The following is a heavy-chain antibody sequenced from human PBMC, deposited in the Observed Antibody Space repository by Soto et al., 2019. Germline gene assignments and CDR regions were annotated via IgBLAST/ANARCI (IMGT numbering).Heavy chain of an antibody. CDR3: ARRYGASFDY. V-gene: IGHV4-59*01. CDR2: IYYSGST. D-gene: IGHD4-17*01. Sequence: KLPETLSLTCTVSGGSISSYYWSWIRQPPGKGLEWIGYIYYSGSTNYNPSLKSRVTISVDTSKNQFSLKLSSVTAADTAVYYCARRYGASFDYWGQGTLVTVSS. J-gene: IGHJ4*02. CDR1: GGSISSYY.